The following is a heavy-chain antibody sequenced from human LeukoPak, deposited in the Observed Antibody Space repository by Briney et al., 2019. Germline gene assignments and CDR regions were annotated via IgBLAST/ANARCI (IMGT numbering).Heavy chain of an antibody. Sequence: GASVKVSCKASGYTFTSYGISWVRQAPGQGLEWMGWISAYNGNTNYAQKLQGRVTMTTDTSTSTAYMELRSLRSDDTAVYYCARVTTVVTPKVAFDIWGQGTMVTVSS. V-gene: IGHV1-18*01. CDR1: GYTFTSYG. CDR2: ISAYNGNT. J-gene: IGHJ3*02. CDR3: ARVTTVVTPKVAFDI. D-gene: IGHD4-23*01.